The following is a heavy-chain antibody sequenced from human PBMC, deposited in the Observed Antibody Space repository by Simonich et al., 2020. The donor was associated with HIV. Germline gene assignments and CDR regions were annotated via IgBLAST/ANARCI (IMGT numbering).Heavy chain of an antibody. J-gene: IGHJ3*02. CDR1: GFSLSTSGMR. V-gene: IGHV2-70*04. Sequence: QVTLKESGPALVKPTQTLTLTCTFSGFSLSTSGMRVSWIRQPPWKALEWLARIDWDNDKFSSTSLKPRLTISKDTSKNQVVLTMTNMDPVDTATYYCARTPIIRGIIVAFDIWGQGTMVTVSS. CDR3: ARTPIIRGIIVAFDI. D-gene: IGHD3-10*01. CDR2: IDWDNDK.